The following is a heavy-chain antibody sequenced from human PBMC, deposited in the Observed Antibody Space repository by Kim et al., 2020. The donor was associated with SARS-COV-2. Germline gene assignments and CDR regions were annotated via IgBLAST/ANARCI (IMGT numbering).Heavy chain of an antibody. V-gene: IGHV3-11*01. CDR3: ARKNINYDFWSCYYFDY. Sequence: VKGRFTISRDNAKNSLYLQMNSLRAEDTAVYYCARKNINYDFWSCYYFDYWGQGTLVTVSS. D-gene: IGHD3-3*01. J-gene: IGHJ4*02.